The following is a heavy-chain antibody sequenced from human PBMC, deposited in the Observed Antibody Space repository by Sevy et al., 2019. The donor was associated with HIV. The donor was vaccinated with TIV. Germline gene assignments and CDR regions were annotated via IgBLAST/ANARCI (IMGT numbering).Heavy chain of an antibody. CDR2: ISSSGSSI. J-gene: IGHJ5*02. V-gene: IGHV3-48*03. D-gene: IGHD3-16*01. Sequence: GGFLRLSCTASGFTFSSYDMNWVRQAPGKGLEWVSKISSSGSSIYYADSVKGRFTISRDNAKNSLNLQMNSLRAEDTAVYYCTRIWGAFDNGFDPWGQGTLVTVSS. CDR3: TRIWGAFDNGFDP. CDR1: GFTFSSYD.